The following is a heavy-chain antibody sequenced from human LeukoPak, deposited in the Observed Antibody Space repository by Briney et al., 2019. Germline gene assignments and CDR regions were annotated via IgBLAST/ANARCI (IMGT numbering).Heavy chain of an antibody. CDR3: ARDMSSSWYFY. CDR2: ISTYDGNT. Sequence: AASVKVSCKASGYSFTSYGINWVRQAPGQGLEWMGWISTYDGNTKYAQKAQGRVTMTRDTSTSTAYMELRSLRSDDTAVYYCARDMSSSWYFYWGQGTLVTVSS. V-gene: IGHV1-18*01. J-gene: IGHJ4*02. CDR1: GYSFTSYG. D-gene: IGHD6-13*01.